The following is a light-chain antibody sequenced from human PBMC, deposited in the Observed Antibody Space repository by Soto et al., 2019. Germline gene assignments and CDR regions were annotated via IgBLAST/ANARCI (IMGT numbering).Light chain of an antibody. V-gene: IGKV3-15*01. CDR1: QSVSSK. CDR2: GAS. J-gene: IGKJ1*01. CDR3: QHYNDWPPTWT. Sequence: EIVMTQSPATLSVSPGERATLSCRASQSVSSKLAWYQQKPGQVPRVLIYGASTRATGIPARFSGNGSGTEFTLTISSLQSEYFAVYFCQHYNDWPPTWTFGQGTKV.